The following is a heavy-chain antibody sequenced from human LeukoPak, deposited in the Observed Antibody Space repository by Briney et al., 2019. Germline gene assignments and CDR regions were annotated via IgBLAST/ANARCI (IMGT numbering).Heavy chain of an antibody. CDR1: GGSISSHY. CDR3: ARVGYSYAPGWFDP. D-gene: IGHD5-18*01. J-gene: IGHJ5*02. CDR2: IYYSGST. V-gene: IGHV4-59*11. Sequence: PSETLSLTCTVSGGSISSHYWSWIRQPPGKGLEWIGYIYYSGSTNYNPSLKSRVTISVDTSRNQFSLKLSSVTAADTAVYYCARVGYSYAPGWFDPWGQGTLVTVSS.